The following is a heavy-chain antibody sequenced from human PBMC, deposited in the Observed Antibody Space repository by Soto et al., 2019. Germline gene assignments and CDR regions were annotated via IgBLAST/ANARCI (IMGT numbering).Heavy chain of an antibody. CDR1: GFTFDDYA. Sequence: EVQLVESGGGLVQPGRSLRLSCAASGFTFDDYAMHWVRQAPGKGLEWVSGISWNSGSIGYADSVKGRFTISRDNAKNSLYLQMNCRRAEDTALYYCAKDHGENYYCYYMDVWGKGTTVTVSS. CDR3: AKDHGENYYCYYMDV. CDR2: ISWNSGSI. V-gene: IGHV3-9*01. J-gene: IGHJ6*03.